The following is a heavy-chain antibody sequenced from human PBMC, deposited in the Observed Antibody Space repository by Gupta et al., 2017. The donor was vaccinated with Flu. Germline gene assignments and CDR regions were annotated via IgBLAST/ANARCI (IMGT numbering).Heavy chain of an antibody. CDR3: ATVTTGC. J-gene: IGHJ4*02. CDR2: INPDGSST. Sequence: SYLQWVRQAPGKGLVLVSRINPDGSSTTYADSVKGRFTISRDNAKNTLYLQMNSLGADDTAVYYCATVTTGCWGQGTLVTVSS. V-gene: IGHV3-74*03. D-gene: IGHD4-17*01. CDR1: SY.